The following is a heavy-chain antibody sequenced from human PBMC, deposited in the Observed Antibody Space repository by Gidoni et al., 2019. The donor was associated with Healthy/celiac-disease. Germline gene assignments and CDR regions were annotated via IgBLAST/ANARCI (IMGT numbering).Heavy chain of an antibody. CDR2: IAYDGSNK. CDR3: ARDELVLRFLEWLPQADV. Sequence: QVQLVASGGGVVQPGRSLRLSCAASGFPFSSYAMHWVRQAPGKGLELVAVIAYDGSNKYYADSVKGRFTISRDNSKNTLYLQMNSLRAEDTAVYYCARDELVLRFLEWLPQADVWGQGTTVTVSS. D-gene: IGHD3-3*01. V-gene: IGHV3-30-3*01. CDR1: GFPFSSYA. J-gene: IGHJ6*02.